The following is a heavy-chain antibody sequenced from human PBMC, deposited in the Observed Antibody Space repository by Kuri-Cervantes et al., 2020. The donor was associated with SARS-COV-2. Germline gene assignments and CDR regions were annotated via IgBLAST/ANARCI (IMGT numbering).Heavy chain of an antibody. CDR3: AGLGIAAAGTGDY. J-gene: IGHJ4*02. V-gene: IGHV4-59*08. CDR1: GGSISSHY. Sequence: SETLSLTCTVSGGSISSHYWSWIRQPPGKGLEWIGSIYHSGSTYYNPSLKSRVTISVDTSKNQFSLKLSSVTAADTAVYYCAGLGIAAAGTGDYWGQGTLVTVSS. D-gene: IGHD6-13*01. CDR2: IYHSGST.